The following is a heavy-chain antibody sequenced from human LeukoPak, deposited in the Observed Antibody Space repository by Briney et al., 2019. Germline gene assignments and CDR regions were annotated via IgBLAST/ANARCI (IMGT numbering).Heavy chain of an antibody. V-gene: IGHV4-59*08. J-gene: IGHJ6*02. Sequence: SGTLSLTCTVSGGSISSYYWSWIRQPPGKGLEWTGYIHYSGSTNYNPSLKSRAPISVDTSKTQFSLTRSSLTAATTALYYCARQNYDEVNYYSYGLDVWGQGTTVTVSS. CDR2: IHYSGST. CDR3: ARQNYDEVNYYSYGLDV. D-gene: IGHD3-3*01. CDR1: GGSISSYY.